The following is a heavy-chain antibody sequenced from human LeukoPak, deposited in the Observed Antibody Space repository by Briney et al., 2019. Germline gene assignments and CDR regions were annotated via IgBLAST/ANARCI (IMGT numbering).Heavy chain of an antibody. D-gene: IGHD2-15*01. CDR2: IIPIFGTA. CDR1: GGAFSSYA. CDR3: ARAGSGGSYDPFDY. J-gene: IGHJ4*02. V-gene: IGHV1-69*06. Sequence: SVKVSCKASGGAFSSYAISWVRQAPGQGLEWMGGIIPIFGTANYAQKFQGRVTITADKSTSTAYMELSSLRSEDTAVYYCARAGSGGSYDPFDYWGQGTLVTVSS.